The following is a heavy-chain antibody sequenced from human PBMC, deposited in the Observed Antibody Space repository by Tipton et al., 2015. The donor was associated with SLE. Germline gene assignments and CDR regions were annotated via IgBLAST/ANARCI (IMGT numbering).Heavy chain of an antibody. Sequence: LRLSCAVYGGSFSGYYWSWIRQPPGKGLEWIGEIKHSGSTNYNPSLKSRVTISVDTSKNQFSLKLSSVTAADTAVYYCARLGGWSVPYCFDYWGQGTLVTVSS. J-gene: IGHJ4*02. CDR3: ARLGGWSVPYCFDY. V-gene: IGHV4-34*01. D-gene: IGHD3-3*01. CDR2: IKHSGST. CDR1: GGSFSGYY.